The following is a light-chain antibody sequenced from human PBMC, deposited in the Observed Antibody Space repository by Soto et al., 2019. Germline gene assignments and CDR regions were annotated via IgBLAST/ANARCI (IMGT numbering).Light chain of an antibody. CDR2: EVF. CDR3: CSYAGRATYV. J-gene: IGLJ2*01. V-gene: IGLV2-23*02. CDR1: SSDVGSYNL. Sequence: QSALTQPASLSGSPGQSITISCTGPSSDVGSYNLVSWYQQYPGKAPKLIIFEVFKRPSGVSHRFSGSKSGNTASLTISGLQAEDEDNYYCCSYAGRATYVFGGGTQLTVL.